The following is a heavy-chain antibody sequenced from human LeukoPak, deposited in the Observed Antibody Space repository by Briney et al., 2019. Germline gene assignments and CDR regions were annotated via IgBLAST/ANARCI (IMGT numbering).Heavy chain of an antibody. CDR2: IYYSGST. V-gene: IGHV4-61*05. D-gene: IGHD2-21*02. CDR1: GDSISSNNYY. Sequence: SETLSLTCIVSGDSISSNNYYWGWIRQPPGKGLEWIGYIYYSGSTNYNPSLKSRVTISVDTSKNQFSLKLSSVTAADTAVYYCARGLLFSWFDPWGQGTLVTVSS. J-gene: IGHJ5*02. CDR3: ARGLLFSWFDP.